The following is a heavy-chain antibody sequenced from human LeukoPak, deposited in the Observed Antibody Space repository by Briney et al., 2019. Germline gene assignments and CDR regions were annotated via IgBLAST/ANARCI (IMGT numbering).Heavy chain of an antibody. CDR1: GYTFTGYY. J-gene: IGHJ4*02. CDR2: INTNSGGT. CDR3: ASFNDYGDYVFDY. D-gene: IGHD4-17*01. Sequence: ASVKVSCKASGYTFTGYYMHWVRQAPGQGLEWMGWINTNSGGTNYAQKFQGRVTMTRDTSISTAYMELSRLRSDDTAVYYCASFNDYGDYVFDYWGQGTLVTVSS. V-gene: IGHV1-2*02.